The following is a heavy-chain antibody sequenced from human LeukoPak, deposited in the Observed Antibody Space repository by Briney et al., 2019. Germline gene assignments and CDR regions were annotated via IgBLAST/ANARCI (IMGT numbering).Heavy chain of an antibody. CDR2: ISYDGSNK. Sequence: PGGSLRLSCAASGFTFSSYGMHWVRQAPGKGLEWMAVISYDGSNKYYADSVKGRFTISRDNSKNTLYLQMNSLRAEDTAVYYCALLPGIAAAGTNYWGQGTLVTVSS. V-gene: IGHV3-30*03. CDR3: ALLPGIAAAGTNY. D-gene: IGHD6-13*01. CDR1: GFTFSSYG. J-gene: IGHJ4*02.